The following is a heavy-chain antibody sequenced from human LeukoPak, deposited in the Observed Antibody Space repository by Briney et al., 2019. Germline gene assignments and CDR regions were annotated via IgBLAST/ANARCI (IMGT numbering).Heavy chain of an antibody. D-gene: IGHD3-3*01. Sequence: SETLSLTCTVSGGSISSSSYYWGWIRQPPGKGLEWIGSIYYSGSTYYNPSLKSRVTISVDTSKNQFSLKLSSVTAADTTVYYCARHRHSLGERLLPYDYWGQGTLVTVSS. CDR3: ARHRHSLGERLLPYDY. CDR2: IYYSGST. J-gene: IGHJ4*02. CDR1: GGSISSSSYY. V-gene: IGHV4-39*01.